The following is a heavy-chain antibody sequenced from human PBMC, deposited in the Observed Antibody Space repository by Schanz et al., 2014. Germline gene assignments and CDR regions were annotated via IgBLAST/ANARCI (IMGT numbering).Heavy chain of an antibody. CDR1: GFTFSSYT. Sequence: AQLVESGGGVVQPGRSLRLSCAASGFTFSSYTMNWVRQAPGKGLEWVSAISGSGGSTVYADSVKGRFTISRDNSKNTLYLQMNNLRAEDTAVYYCARPSDSSWYMDVWGKGTTVTVSS. CDR3: ARPSDSSWYMDV. D-gene: IGHD2-21*02. V-gene: IGHV3-23*04. CDR2: ISGSGGST. J-gene: IGHJ6*03.